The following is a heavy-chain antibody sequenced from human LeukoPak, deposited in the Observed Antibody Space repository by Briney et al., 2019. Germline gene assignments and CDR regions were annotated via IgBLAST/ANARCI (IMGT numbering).Heavy chain of an antibody. CDR2: IYTSGST. CDR3: ARHDSSGYYY. D-gene: IGHD3-22*01. CDR1: GGSISSYY. Sequence: SETLSLTCTASGGSISSYYWSWIRQPPGKGLEWIGYIYTSGSTNYNPSLKSRVTISVDTSKNQFSLKLSSVTAADTAVYYCARHDSSGYYYWGQGTLVTVSS. V-gene: IGHV4-4*09. J-gene: IGHJ4*02.